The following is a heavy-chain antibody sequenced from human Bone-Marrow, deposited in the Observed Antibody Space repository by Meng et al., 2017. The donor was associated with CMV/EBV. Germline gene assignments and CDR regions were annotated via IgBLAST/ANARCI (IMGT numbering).Heavy chain of an antibody. D-gene: IGHD6-13*01. CDR1: GFTFIHYW. Sequence: ASGFTFIHYWMHWVRQAPGKGLVWVSRINSDGSPTSYADSVKGRFTISRDNAKNTLYLQMNSLRADDTSVYYCARDVDVSGWSSLDSWGQGTLVTVSS. CDR2: INSDGSPT. J-gene: IGHJ4*02. CDR3: ARDVDVSGWSSLDS. V-gene: IGHV3-74*01.